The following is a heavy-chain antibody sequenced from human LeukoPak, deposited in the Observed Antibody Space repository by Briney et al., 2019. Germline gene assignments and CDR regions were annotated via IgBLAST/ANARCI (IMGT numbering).Heavy chain of an antibody. J-gene: IGHJ3*02. CDR2: MSRSGSTI. CDR3: ASVIQLPPGAFDI. Sequence: GGSLRLSCAASGFTFSSYEMRWVRQAPGKGLEWISYMSRSGSTIYYADSVKGRFTISRDNAKNSLYLQMNSLRAEDTAVYYCASVIQLPPGAFDIWGQGTMVTVSS. CDR1: GFTFSSYE. D-gene: IGHD5-24*01. V-gene: IGHV3-48*03.